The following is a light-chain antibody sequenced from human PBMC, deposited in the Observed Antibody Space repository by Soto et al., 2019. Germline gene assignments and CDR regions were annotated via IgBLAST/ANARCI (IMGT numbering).Light chain of an antibody. Sequence: QSVLTQPPSVSGAPGQRVTISCTGSSSNIGAGYDVHWYQQFPGTAPKLFIYDNNNRPSGVPDRFSGSKSGTSASLAITGLQAEDEADYYCQSYDSSLSGWVFGGGTKLTVL. CDR1: SSNIGAGYD. CDR2: DNN. V-gene: IGLV1-40*01. J-gene: IGLJ3*02. CDR3: QSYDSSLSGWV.